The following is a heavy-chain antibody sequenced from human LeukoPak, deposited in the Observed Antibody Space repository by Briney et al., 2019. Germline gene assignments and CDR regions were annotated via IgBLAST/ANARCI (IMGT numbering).Heavy chain of an antibody. J-gene: IGHJ4*02. Sequence: PGPSLTPSRSPSASTVSSNYISWVRHPPGEGLRWALVIYRGRSTNYADYLKGRLTISRDDSMNTPYLQMNSLMAEDTAVYYCARAVLSDSRFHYFDYWGQGTLVTVSS. CDR3: ARAVLSDSRFHYFDY. D-gene: IGHD1-1*01. CDR2: IYRGRST. CDR1: ASTVSSNY. V-gene: IGHV3-66*02.